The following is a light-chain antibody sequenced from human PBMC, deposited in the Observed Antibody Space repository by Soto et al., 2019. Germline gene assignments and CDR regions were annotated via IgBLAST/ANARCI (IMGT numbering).Light chain of an antibody. J-gene: IGKJ1*01. Sequence: IPMTQSPSTLSASVGDRVTITCRASQSGSTWLAWYQKQPGKAPKLLIYRASTLETGVPSRFSGNGSGTEFTLTINSLQTDDSATYYCQQYNCHWTFGPGTKVEIK. CDR3: QQYNCHWT. CDR1: QSGSTW. CDR2: RAS. V-gene: IGKV1-5*03.